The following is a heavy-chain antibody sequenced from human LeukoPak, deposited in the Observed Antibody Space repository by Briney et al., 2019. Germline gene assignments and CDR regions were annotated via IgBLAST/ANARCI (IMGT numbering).Heavy chain of an antibody. V-gene: IGHV3-53*01. CDR3: ARAPTYYYDSSDYYYFDY. J-gene: IGHJ4*02. CDR2: IYSGGST. D-gene: IGHD3-22*01. Sequence: PGGSLRLSCAASGFTVSSNYMSWVRQAPGKGLEWVSIIYSGGSTYYAESVKGRFTISRDNSKNTLYLQMHSLRAEDTAVYYCARAPTYYYDSSDYYYFDYWGRGTLVTVSS. CDR1: GFTVSSNY.